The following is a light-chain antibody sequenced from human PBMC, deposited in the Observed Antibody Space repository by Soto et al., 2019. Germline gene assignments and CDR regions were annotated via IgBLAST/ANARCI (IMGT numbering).Light chain of an antibody. CDR1: QSVSSSY. J-gene: IGKJ2*01. CDR3: QQYGSSLLYT. Sequence: EIVFTQSTCTLSLAPGERATLSCRASQSVSSSYLAWYQQKPGQAPRLLIYGASSRATGIPDRFSGSGSGTDFTLTISRLDPEDFAVYYCQQYGSSLLYTFGQGTKLEIK. CDR2: GAS. V-gene: IGKV3-20*01.